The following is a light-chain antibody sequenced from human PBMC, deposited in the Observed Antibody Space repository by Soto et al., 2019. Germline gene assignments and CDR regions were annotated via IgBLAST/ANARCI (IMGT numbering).Light chain of an antibody. J-gene: IGKJ2*01. CDR2: AAS. Sequence: AIQMTQSPSSLSASTGDRVTITCRASQGISSYLAWYQQKPGKAPELLIYAASTLQSGVPSRFSGSGSGTDFTLTISCLQSEDFAAYYCQQYYSYPRTFGQGTKLDIK. V-gene: IGKV1-8*01. CDR3: QQYYSYPRT. CDR1: QGISSY.